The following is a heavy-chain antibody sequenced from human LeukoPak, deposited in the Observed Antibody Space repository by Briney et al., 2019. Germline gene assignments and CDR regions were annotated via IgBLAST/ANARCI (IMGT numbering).Heavy chain of an antibody. CDR3: ARERTGTTYYYYGMDV. CDR1: GYTFTSYG. J-gene: IGHJ6*02. Sequence: ASVKVSCKASGYTFTSYGITWVRQAPGQGLEWMGWISAYNGNSNYAQKLQGRVTMTTDTSSSTAYMELRSLRSDDTAVYYCARERTGTTYYYYGMDVWGQGTTVTVSS. D-gene: IGHD1-1*01. V-gene: IGHV1-18*01. CDR2: ISAYNGNS.